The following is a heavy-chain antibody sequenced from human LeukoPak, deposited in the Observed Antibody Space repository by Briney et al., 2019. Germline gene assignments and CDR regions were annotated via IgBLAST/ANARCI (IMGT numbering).Heavy chain of an antibody. CDR1: GGTFNKYA. Sequence: ASVKVSCKASGGTFNKYAIFWVRQAPGQGLEWMGGINPNSGGTNYAQKFQGRVTMTRDTSISTAYMELSRLRSDDTAVYYCARVGGNSPVDAFDIWGQGTMVTVSS. CDR2: INPNSGGT. CDR3: ARVGGNSPVDAFDI. J-gene: IGHJ3*02. D-gene: IGHD4-23*01. V-gene: IGHV1-2*02.